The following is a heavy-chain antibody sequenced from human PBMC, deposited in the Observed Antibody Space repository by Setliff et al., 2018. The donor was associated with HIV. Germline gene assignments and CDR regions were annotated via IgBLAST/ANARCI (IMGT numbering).Heavy chain of an antibody. V-gene: IGHV4-39*01. Sequence: SETLSLTCIVSGGSIRSSSYYWGWIRQPPGKGLEWIGTIYYTGSTNYNPSLKSRVTISVDSSKNQLSLEVNSVTAADTAVYYCGRVAGYCAPSRCYGYNAFDIWGPGTMVTVS. D-gene: IGHD2-15*01. CDR2: IYYTGST. J-gene: IGHJ3*02. CDR3: GRVAGYCAPSRCYGYNAFDI. CDR1: GGSIRSSSYY.